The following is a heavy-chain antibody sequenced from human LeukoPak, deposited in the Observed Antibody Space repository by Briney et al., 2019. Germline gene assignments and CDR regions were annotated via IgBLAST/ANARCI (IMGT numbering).Heavy chain of an antibody. V-gene: IGHV3-33*08. D-gene: IGHD2-15*01. CDR3: ARAQHIAVVVAATPGYYFDY. Sequence: GGSLRLSCAASGFTFSSYSMDWVRQAPGKGLEWVAVIWYDGSNKYYADSVKGRFTISRDNSKNTLYLQMNSLRAEDTAVYYCARAQHIAVVVAATPGYYFDYWGQGTLVTVSS. CDR1: GFTFSSYS. J-gene: IGHJ4*02. CDR2: IWYDGSNK.